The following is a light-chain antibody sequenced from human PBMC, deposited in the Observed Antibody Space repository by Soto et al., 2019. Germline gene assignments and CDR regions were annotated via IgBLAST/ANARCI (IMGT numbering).Light chain of an antibody. V-gene: IGKV3-20*01. CDR3: QQYGSSPSIT. J-gene: IGKJ5*01. CDR1: QRVSSSY. CDR2: GAS. Sequence: EIVLTQSPGTLSLSPGERATLSCRASQRVSSSYLAWYQQKPGQAPRLLIYGASSRATGIPDRFSGSGSGTDFTLTISRLEPENFAVDYCQQYGSSPSITFVQGTRMEIK.